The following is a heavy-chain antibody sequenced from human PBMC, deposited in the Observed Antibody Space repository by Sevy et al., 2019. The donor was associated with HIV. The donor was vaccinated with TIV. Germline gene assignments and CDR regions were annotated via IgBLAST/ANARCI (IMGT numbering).Heavy chain of an antibody. CDR2: IKSKTDGGTT. CDR3: TTVLWFGAYYMDV. J-gene: IGHJ6*03. Sequence: GGSLRLSCAASGFSFSNAWMSWVSQAPGKGLEWVGRIKSKTDGGTTDYAAPVKGRFTISRDDSKNTLYLQMNSLKTEDTAVYYCTTVLWFGAYYMDVWGKGTTVTVSS. CDR1: GFSFSNAW. V-gene: IGHV3-15*01. D-gene: IGHD3-10*01.